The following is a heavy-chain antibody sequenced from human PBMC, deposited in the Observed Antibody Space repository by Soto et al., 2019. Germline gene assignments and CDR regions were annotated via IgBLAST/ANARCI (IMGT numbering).Heavy chain of an antibody. D-gene: IGHD6-19*01. J-gene: IGHJ4*02. CDR1: GFTVSSNY. CDR3: ASEGLVRREYPGYFDY. Sequence: PGGSLRLSCAASGFTVSSNYMSWVRQAPGKGLEWVSVIYSGGSTYYADSVKGRFTISRDNSKNTLYLQMNSLRAEDTAVYYCASEGLVRREYPGYFDYWGQGTLVTVSS. V-gene: IGHV3-53*01. CDR2: IYSGGST.